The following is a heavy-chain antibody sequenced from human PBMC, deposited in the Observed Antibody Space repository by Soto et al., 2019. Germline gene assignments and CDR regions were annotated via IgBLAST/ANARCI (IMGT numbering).Heavy chain of an antibody. V-gene: IGHV4-31*03. Sequence: QMQLQESGPGLVKPSQTLSLSCTVSGGSISSSSYYWTWIRQHPGKGLEWIGNIYYTGNKYYNPSLKSRVTIAVDRSKNQFSLKLNSVTAADTAVYYCARDHPVGYGMDVWGQWTTVTVSS. CDR3: ARDHPVGYGMDV. CDR1: GGSISSSSYY. J-gene: IGHJ6*02. D-gene: IGHD1-26*01. CDR2: IYYTGNK.